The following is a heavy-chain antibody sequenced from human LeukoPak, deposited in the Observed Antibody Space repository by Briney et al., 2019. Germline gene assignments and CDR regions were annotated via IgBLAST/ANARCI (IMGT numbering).Heavy chain of an antibody. CDR2: SHKTGIT. D-gene: IGHD1-7*01. J-gene: IGHJ5*02. V-gene: IGHV4-59*11. CDR3: ARENYGWFDP. Sequence: SETLSLTCTVSGGSISSHYWSWIRQSPGKGLEWIGYSHKTGITNYNPSLKSRVTISVDTSKNQFPLKLTSVTAADTSVYYCARENYGWFDPWGQGNLVTVSS. CDR1: GGSISSHY.